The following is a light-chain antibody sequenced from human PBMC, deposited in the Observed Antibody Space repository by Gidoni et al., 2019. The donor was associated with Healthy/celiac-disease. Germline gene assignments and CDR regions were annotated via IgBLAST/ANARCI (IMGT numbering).Light chain of an antibody. J-gene: IGKJ1*01. CDR1: QGIRNA. CDR2: AAS. CDR3: LQDYNYPWT. Sequence: AIQMTQSPSSLSASVGGRVTITCRASQGIRNALVWYQQKPGKATKLLSYAASSLQSGVPSRFSGSGSGTDFTLTIRSLQPEDFATYYCLQDYNYPWTFXQXTKVEIK. V-gene: IGKV1-6*01.